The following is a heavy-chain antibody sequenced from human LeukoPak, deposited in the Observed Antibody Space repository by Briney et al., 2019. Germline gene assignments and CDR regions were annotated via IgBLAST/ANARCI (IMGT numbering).Heavy chain of an antibody. CDR2: INPSGHTT. V-gene: IGHV1-46*01. J-gene: IGHJ4*02. Sequence: ASVKVSCKASGFTFTSYYMHWVRQAPGQGLEWMGIINPSGHTTNYAQKFQGRVTMTRDTPTSTVYTELSSLRSEDTAVYYCARVPTYSSGWHFDYWGQGTLVTVSS. CDR1: GFTFTSYY. CDR3: ARVPTYSSGWHFDY. D-gene: IGHD6-19*01.